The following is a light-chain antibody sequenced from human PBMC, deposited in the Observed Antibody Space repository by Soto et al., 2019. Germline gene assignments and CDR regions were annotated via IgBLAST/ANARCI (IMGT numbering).Light chain of an antibody. J-gene: IGLJ1*01. CDR1: SSNIGSNY. V-gene: IGLV1-47*01. Sequence: QSVLTQPPSASGTPGQRVTISCSGSSSNIGSNYVYWYQQLPGTAPKLLIYRNNQRPSGVPDRFSGSKSGTSASLAISGFVSVDESDYYCAAWDDSLSGYGFGTGTKVTDL. CDR2: RNN. CDR3: AAWDDSLSGYG.